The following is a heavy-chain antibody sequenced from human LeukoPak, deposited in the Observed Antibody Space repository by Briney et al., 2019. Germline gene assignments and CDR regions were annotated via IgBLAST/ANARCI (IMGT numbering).Heavy chain of an antibody. CDR2: IIPILGIA. V-gene: IGHV1-69*04. D-gene: IGHD3-22*01. Sequence: RASVKVSCKASGGTFSSYAISWVRQAPGQGLEWMGRIIPILGIANYAQKFQGRVTITADKSTSTAYMELSSLRSEDTAVYYCASPWDSSGYHYYGMDVWGQGTTVTVSS. CDR1: GGTFSSYA. CDR3: ASPWDSSGYHYYGMDV. J-gene: IGHJ6*02.